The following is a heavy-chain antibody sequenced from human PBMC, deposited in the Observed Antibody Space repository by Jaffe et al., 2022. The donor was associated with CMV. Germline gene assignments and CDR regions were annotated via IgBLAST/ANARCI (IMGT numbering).Heavy chain of an antibody. V-gene: IGHV1-46*01. D-gene: IGHD3-3*01. J-gene: IGHJ4*02. CDR3: ARVSPRLFWSGYYGLDY. CDR2: INPSGGST. Sequence: QVQLVQSGAEVKKPGASVKVSCKASGYTFTSYYMHWVRQAPGQGLEWMGIINPSGGSTSYAQKFQGRVTMTRDTSTSTVYMELSSLRSEDTAVYYCARVSPRLFWSGYYGLDYWGQGTLVTVSS. CDR1: GYTFTSYY.